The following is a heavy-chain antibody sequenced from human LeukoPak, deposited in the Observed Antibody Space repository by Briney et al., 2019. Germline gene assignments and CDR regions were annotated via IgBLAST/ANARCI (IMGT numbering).Heavy chain of an antibody. D-gene: IGHD3-3*01. J-gene: IGHJ4*02. CDR1: GFTFISYG. CDR2: IWYDGSDK. Sequence: GRSLRLSCAASGFTFISYGMHWVRQAPGKGLEWLAVIWYDGSDKYYADSVKGRFTISRDNPKNTLYLQMNSLRDEDTAVYYCARDPNFTHFDYWGQGTLVIVSS. CDR3: ARDPNFTHFDY. V-gene: IGHV3-33*01.